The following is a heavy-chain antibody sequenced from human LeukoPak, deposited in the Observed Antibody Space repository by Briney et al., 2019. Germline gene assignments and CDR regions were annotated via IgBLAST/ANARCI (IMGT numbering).Heavy chain of an antibody. CDR2: IYYSGST. J-gene: IGHJ4*02. Sequence: PSETLSLTCTVSGGSISSGGYYWSWIRQHPGKGLEWIGYIYYSGSTYYNPSLKSRVTISVDTSKNQFSLKLSSVTAADTAVYYCATNYGSGSYYKDYWGRGTLVTVSS. V-gene: IGHV4-31*03. CDR1: GGSISSGGYY. D-gene: IGHD3-10*01. CDR3: ATNYGSGSYYKDY.